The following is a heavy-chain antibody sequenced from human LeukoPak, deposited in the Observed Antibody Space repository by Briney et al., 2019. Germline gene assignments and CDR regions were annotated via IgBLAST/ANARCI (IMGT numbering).Heavy chain of an antibody. CDR2: IYYSGST. CDR1: GVSISSGDYY. Sequence: PSETLSLTCTVSGVSISSGDYYWSWIRQPPGKGLEWIVYIYYSGSTYYNPSLNSRVTISVDTSKNQFSLKLSSITDADTAVYYGARLNSSGYYVENWFDPWGQGTLVTVSS. CDR3: ARLNSSGYYVENWFDP. J-gene: IGHJ5*02. D-gene: IGHD3-22*01. V-gene: IGHV4-30-4*02.